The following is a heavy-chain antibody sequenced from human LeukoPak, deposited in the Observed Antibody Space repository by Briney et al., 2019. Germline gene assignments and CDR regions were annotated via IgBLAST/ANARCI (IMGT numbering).Heavy chain of an antibody. D-gene: IGHD3-10*01. CDR1: GFTSSSYS. J-gene: IGHJ6*02. CDR2: ISSSSSAI. CDR3: ARDSHGSGSYYSYYYYYGMDV. V-gene: IGHV3-48*01. Sequence: GGSLRLSCAASGFTSSSYSMNWVRQAPGKELEWVSYISSSSSAIYYADSVKGRFTISRDNAKNSLYLQMNSLRAEDTAVYYCARDSHGSGSYYSYYYYYGMDVWGQGTTVTVSS.